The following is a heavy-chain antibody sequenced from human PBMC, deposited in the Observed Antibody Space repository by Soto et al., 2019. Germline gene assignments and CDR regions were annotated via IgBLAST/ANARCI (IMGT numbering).Heavy chain of an antibody. Sequence: GGSLRLSCAASGFTFNRYSMNWDRQAPGKGLEWVSSVTSSSSSMLYADSVKGRFTISRDDAKDSLFLQMNSLRADDTAVYYCAREADFASSGYVLDYWGQGTLVTVSS. J-gene: IGHJ4*02. CDR3: AREADFASSGYVLDY. D-gene: IGHD3-22*01. CDR1: GFTFNRYS. CDR2: VTSSSSSM. V-gene: IGHV3-21*01.